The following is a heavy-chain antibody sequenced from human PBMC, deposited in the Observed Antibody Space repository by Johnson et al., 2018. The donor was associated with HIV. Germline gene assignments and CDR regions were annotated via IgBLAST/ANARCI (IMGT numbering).Heavy chain of an antibody. V-gene: IGHV3-9*01. CDR3: ASAEIAAAATGHDAFDI. CDR2: ISWNSGRI. CDR1: GFTFDDYA. J-gene: IGHJ3*02. Sequence: VQLVESGGGLVQPGGSLRLSCAASGFTFDDYAMHWVRQAPGQGLEWVSGISWNSGRIAYADSVKGRFTISRDNAKNSLYLPMNSLRAEDTAVYYCASAEIAAAATGHDAFDIWGQGTMVTVSS. D-gene: IGHD6-13*01.